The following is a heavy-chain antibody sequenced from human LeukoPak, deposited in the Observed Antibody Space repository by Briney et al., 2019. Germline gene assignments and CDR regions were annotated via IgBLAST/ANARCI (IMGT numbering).Heavy chain of an antibody. Sequence: PGGSLRLSSAASGFTFSSYAMSWVRQAPGKGLEWVSAISGSGGSTYYADSVKGRFTICRDNSKNTLYLQMNSLRAEDTAVYYCAKGGGIYHTPVFDYWGQGTLVTVSS. CDR3: AKGGGIYHTPVFDY. CDR2: ISGSGGST. V-gene: IGHV3-23*01. D-gene: IGHD1-26*01. J-gene: IGHJ4*02. CDR1: GFTFSSYA.